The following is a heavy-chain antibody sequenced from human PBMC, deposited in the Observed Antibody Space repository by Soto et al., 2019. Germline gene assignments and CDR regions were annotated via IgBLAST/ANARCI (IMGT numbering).Heavy chain of an antibody. CDR1: GGTFSSYA. CDR3: AGNDGYSYGYAYFQH. J-gene: IGHJ1*01. Sequence: QVQLVQSGAEVKKPGSSVKVSCKASGGTFSSYAISWVRQAPGQGLEWMGGVIPIFGTANYAQKFQGRVTITADESTRTAYMELSSLRSEDTAVYYCAGNDGYSYGYAYFQHWGQGTLVTVSS. D-gene: IGHD5-18*01. CDR2: VIPIFGTA. V-gene: IGHV1-69*01.